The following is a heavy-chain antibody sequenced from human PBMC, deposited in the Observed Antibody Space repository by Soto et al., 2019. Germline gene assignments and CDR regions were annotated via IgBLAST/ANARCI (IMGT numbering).Heavy chain of an antibody. J-gene: IGHJ3*01. CDR3: ARGAWDSGEALDV. CDR2: ISSISSNI. V-gene: IGHV3-21*02. Sequence: EVQLVESGGGLVKPGGSLRLSCVASGFNFNTYTIHWVRQTPGKGLEWVSSISSISSNIFYADSVKGRFTISRDNAKKSLYLQMNSLRAADTAVYYCARGAWDSGEALDVWGQGTMVTVS. D-gene: IGHD1-26*01. CDR1: GFNFNTYT.